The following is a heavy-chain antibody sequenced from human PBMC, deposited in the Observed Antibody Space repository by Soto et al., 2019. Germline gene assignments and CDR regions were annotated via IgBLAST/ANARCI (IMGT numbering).Heavy chain of an antibody. D-gene: IGHD5-12*01. CDR1: GASYSSGDYV. J-gene: IGHJ4*02. CDR3: AREKGYISGPKNFDY. Sequence: PSETLSRTCTVCGASYSSGDYVWSWIRPSPGKDLQWSGYIYDSWSSYYNPSLKSRVTMSVDTSKNHFSLKLSSVTAADTAVYYCAREKGYISGPKNFDYWGQGPLVTVSS. CDR2: IYDSWSS. V-gene: IGHV4-30-4*01.